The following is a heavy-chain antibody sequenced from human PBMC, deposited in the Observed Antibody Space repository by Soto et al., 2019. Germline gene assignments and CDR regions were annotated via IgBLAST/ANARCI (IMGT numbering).Heavy chain of an antibody. Sequence: PSETLSLTCTVSGGSIRSYYWTWIRRPSGRRPEWIGHIFYSGITKYNPSLQSRVTMSVDTSKNQFSLNLNSVTAADTAVYHCATWNDGPAGHWGQGTLVTVSS. CDR2: IFYSGIT. CDR1: GGSIRSYY. V-gene: IGHV4-59*03. CDR3: ATWNDGPAGH. J-gene: IGHJ4*02. D-gene: IGHD1-1*01.